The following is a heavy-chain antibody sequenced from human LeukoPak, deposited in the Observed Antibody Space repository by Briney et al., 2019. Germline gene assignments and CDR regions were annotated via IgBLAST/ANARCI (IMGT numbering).Heavy chain of an antibody. J-gene: IGHJ4*02. CDR2: ISRSGDNT. V-gene: IGHV3-23*01. D-gene: IGHD4-17*01. CDR1: GFSFNRYT. CDR3: ARLYGDHGDS. Sequence: GVPLRLSCAASGFSFNRYTIMWPPQAPGKGREGVTAISRSGDNTYYADSVEGRFTICRDNSKNTVYQQMNSLRAEDTAVFYWARLYGDHGDSWGQGTLVTVSS.